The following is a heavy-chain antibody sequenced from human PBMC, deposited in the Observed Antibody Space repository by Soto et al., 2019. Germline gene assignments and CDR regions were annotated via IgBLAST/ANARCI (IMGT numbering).Heavy chain of an antibody. CDR1: GFTFSDHY. Sequence: EVQLVESGGGLVQPGGSLRLSCAASGFTFSDHYMDWVRQAPGKGLEWVGRTRNKANSYTTEYAASVKGRFTISRDDSKNSLYLQMNSLKPEDTAVYYCARGGGYDWNFDYWGQGTLVTVSS. J-gene: IGHJ4*02. V-gene: IGHV3-72*01. CDR3: ARGGGYDWNFDY. D-gene: IGHD5-12*01. CDR2: TRNKANSYTT.